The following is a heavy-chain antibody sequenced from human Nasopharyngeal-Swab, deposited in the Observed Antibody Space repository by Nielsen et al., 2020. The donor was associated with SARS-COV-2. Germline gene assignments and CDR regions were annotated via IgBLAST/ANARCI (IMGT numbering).Heavy chain of an antibody. D-gene: IGHD5-24*01. CDR1: GFTFSDYY. CDR2: ISSSGSTI. V-gene: IGHV3-11*04. Sequence: GESLKISCAASGFTFSDYYMSWIRQAPGKGPEWVSYISSSGSTIYYADSVKGRFTISRDNAKNSLYLQMNSLRAEDTAVYYCASTGQRDWLDPWGQGTLVTVSS. CDR3: ASTGQRDWLDP. J-gene: IGHJ5*02.